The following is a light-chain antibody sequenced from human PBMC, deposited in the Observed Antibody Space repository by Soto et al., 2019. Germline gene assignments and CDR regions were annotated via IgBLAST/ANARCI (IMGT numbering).Light chain of an antibody. Sequence: EIVLTQSPGTLSLSPGERATLSCRASQSVSSSYLAWYQQKPGQAPRLLIYGASGRATGIPDRFSGSGSGTDFTLTIHRLEPEDFAVYYCQQYGSSPPVPFGQGTRLEIK. CDR1: QSVSSSY. V-gene: IGKV3-20*01. CDR3: QQYGSSPPVP. J-gene: IGKJ5*01. CDR2: GAS.